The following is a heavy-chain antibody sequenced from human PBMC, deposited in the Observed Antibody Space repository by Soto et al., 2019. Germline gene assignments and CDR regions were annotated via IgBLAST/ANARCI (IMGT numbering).Heavy chain of an antibody. CDR3: ARQGYDILTGYYSNWFDP. D-gene: IGHD3-9*01. Sequence: TSETLSLTCTVSGGSISSYYWSWIRQPPGKGLEWIGYIYYSGSTNYNPSLKSRVTISVDTSRNQFSLKLSSVTAADTAVYYCARQGYDILTGYYSNWFDPWGQGTLVTVSS. V-gene: IGHV4-59*01. J-gene: IGHJ5*02. CDR2: IYYSGST. CDR1: GGSISSYY.